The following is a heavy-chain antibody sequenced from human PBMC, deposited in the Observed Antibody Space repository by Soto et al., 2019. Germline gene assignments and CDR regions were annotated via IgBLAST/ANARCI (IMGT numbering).Heavy chain of an antibody. J-gene: IGHJ4*02. CDR2: ITHSGST. V-gene: IGHV4-34*01. D-gene: IGHD6-25*01. CDR3: ARVRLPLTATTYYFDY. CDR1: CGSFIDYY. Sequence: ASETLSLTCAFYCGSFIDYYWSWVRQPPGGGLEWIGEITHSGSTSYSPSLKSRVTISLDTSKTQFSLRLTSVTAADTAVYFCARVRLPLTATTYYFDYWGQGTLVTVSS.